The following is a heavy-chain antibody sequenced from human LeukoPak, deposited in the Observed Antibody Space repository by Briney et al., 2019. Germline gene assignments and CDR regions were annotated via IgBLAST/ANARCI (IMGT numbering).Heavy chain of an antibody. J-gene: IGHJ4*02. CDR1: GFTFSSYA. Sequence: GGSLRLSCAASGFTFSSYAMSWVRQAPGKGLEWVSAISGSGGSTYYADSVKGRFTISRDNSKNTLYLQVNSLRAEDTAVYYCGKGTGRNSSIAASGTWGQGTLVTVPS. V-gene: IGHV3-23*01. CDR2: ISGSGGST. D-gene: IGHD6-13*01. CDR3: GKGTGRNSSIAASGT.